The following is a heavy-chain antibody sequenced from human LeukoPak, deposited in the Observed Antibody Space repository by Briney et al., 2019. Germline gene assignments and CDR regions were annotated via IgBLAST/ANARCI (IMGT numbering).Heavy chain of an antibody. CDR2: IKQDGSEK. CDR3: ARIYSSSSGYFDY. D-gene: IGHD6-6*01. Sequence: PGGSLKLSCAASGFTFSSYWMSWVRQAPGKGLEWVANIKQDGSEKYYVDSVKGRFTISRDNAKNSLYLQMNSLRAEDTAVYYCARIYSSSSGYFDYWGQGTLVTVSS. J-gene: IGHJ4*02. V-gene: IGHV3-7*01. CDR1: GFTFSSYW.